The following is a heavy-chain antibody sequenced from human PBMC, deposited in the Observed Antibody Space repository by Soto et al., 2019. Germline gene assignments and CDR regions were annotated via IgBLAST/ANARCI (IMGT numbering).Heavy chain of an antibody. J-gene: IGHJ6*03. Sequence: EVQLVESGGGLVQPGGSLRLSCVASGFTFSDHYMDWVRQAPGKGLEWIGRIRNRGNGYTTEYAASVKSRFTISRDDSENSLYLRMNKVKTDDRAVSYCARRPAAGGWAVWGKGTTVTVSS. CDR2: IRNRGNGYTT. CDR3: ARRPAAGGWAV. V-gene: IGHV3-72*01. D-gene: IGHD6-25*01. CDR1: GFTFSDHY.